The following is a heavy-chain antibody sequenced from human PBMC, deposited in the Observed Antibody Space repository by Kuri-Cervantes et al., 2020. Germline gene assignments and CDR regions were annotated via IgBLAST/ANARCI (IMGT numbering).Heavy chain of an antibody. CDR2: IYHSGST. J-gene: IGHJ4*02. CDR1: GFTFSSYE. CDR3: ARGTYGGVDY. V-gene: IGHV4-38-2*01. Sequence: GSLRLSCAAPGFTFSSYEMNWVRQAPGKGLEWIGSIYHSGSTYYNPSLKSRVTISVDTSKNQFSLKLSSVTAADTAVYYCARGTYGGVDYWGQGTLVTVSS. D-gene: IGHD3-10*01.